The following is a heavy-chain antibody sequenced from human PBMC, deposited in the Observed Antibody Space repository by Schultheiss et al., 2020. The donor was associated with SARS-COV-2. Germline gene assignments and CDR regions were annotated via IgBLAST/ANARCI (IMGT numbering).Heavy chain of an antibody. CDR3: ARGHYDFLGKPFDP. CDR2: MNPNSGNT. D-gene: IGHD3-3*01. J-gene: IGHJ5*02. CDR1: GYTFTSYG. Sequence: ASVKVSCKASGYTFTSYGISWVRQATGQGLEWMGWMNPNSGNTGYAQKFQGRVTMTEDTSTDTAYMELSSLRSDDTAVYYCARGHYDFLGKPFDPWGQGTLVTVSS. V-gene: IGHV1-8*02.